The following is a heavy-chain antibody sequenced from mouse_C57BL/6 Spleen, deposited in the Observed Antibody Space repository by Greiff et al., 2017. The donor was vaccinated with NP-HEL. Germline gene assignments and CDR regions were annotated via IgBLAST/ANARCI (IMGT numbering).Heavy chain of an antibody. J-gene: IGHJ3*01. CDR2: INPNNGGT. V-gene: IGHV1-22*01. CDR1: GYTFTDYN. CDR3: ARQTLLDYGSSSWFAY. D-gene: IGHD1-1*01. Sequence: EVQLQQSGPELVKPGASVKMSCKASGYTFTDYNMHWVKQSHGKSLEWIGYINPNNGGTSYNQKFKGKATLTVNKSSSTAYMELRSLTSEDSAVYYCARQTLLDYGSSSWFAYWGQGTLVTVSA.